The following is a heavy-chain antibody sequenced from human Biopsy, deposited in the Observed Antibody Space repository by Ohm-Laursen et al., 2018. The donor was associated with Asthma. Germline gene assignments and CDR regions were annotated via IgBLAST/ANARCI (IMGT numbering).Heavy chain of an antibody. CDR1: GFTVSRDH. CDR3: ARGDSSNWSHYYFDY. CDR2: IYSGGTS. V-gene: IGHV3-53*01. J-gene: IGHJ4*02. Sequence: SLSLSCAASGFTVSRDHMFWVRQAPGKGLERVSVIYSGGTSHTADSVRGRFTISRDYSKNTLYLQMHSLRAEDTAVYYCARGDSSNWSHYYFDYWGQGTLVTVSS. D-gene: IGHD3-22*01.